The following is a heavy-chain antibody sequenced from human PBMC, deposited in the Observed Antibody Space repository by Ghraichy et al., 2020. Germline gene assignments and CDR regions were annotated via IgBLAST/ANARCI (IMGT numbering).Heavy chain of an antibody. CDR1: GYTFTSYG. Sequence: ASVKVSCKASGYTFTSYGISWVRQAPGQGLEWMGWISAYNGNTNYAQKLQGRVTMTTDTSTSTAYMELRSLRSDDTAVYYRARDPPGIAVAGMSYYAYYGIILWAQGTLVTVS. D-gene: IGHD6-19*01. J-gene: IGHJ6*02. V-gene: IGHV1-18*04. CDR2: ISAYNGNT. CDR3: ARDPPGIAVAGMSYYAYYGIIL.